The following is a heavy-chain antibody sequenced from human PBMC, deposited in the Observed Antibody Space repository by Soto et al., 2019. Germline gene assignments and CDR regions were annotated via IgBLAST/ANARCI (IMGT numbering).Heavy chain of an antibody. CDR1: GFTVSSYS. Sequence: GGSLRLSCAASGFTVSSYSMNWVRQAPGKGLEWVSYISSSSSTIYYADSVKGRFTISRDNAKNSLYLQMNSLRAEDTAVYYCARDRNSITTSYYFDYWGQGTLVTVSS. CDR3: ARDRNSITTSYYFDY. J-gene: IGHJ4*02. CDR2: ISSSSSTI. V-gene: IGHV3-48*04. D-gene: IGHD1-1*01.